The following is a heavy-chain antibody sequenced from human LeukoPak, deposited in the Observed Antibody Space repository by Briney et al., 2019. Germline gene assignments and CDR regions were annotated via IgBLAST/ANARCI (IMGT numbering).Heavy chain of an antibody. CDR3: AKPVIPSAYQGTYYMDV. J-gene: IGHJ6*03. CDR1: GLICSSYG. D-gene: IGHD3-16*01. CDR2: IRHDESKT. Sequence: GGSLRLSCAASGLICSSYGMHWVRQAPGEGLEWVAYIRHDESKTFYADSVRGRFTISRDNSKNTLYLQMHSLRAEDTALYYCAKPVIPSAYQGTYYMDVWGKGTTVTVSS. V-gene: IGHV3-30*02.